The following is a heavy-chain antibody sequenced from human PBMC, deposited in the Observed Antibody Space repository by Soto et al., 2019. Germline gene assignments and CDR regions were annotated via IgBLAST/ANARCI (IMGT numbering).Heavy chain of an antibody. D-gene: IGHD2-2*01. CDR1: GFVFSSYG. V-gene: IGHV3-33*01. J-gene: IGHJ6*02. CDR2: IWYDGVNR. CDR3: ARDSYQLRSPFFGMDA. Sequence: QVQLVESGGAVVQSGRSLRLSCEASGFVFSSYGYHWVRQAPGKGLEWVAVIWYDGVNRLYAESFKGRFTVSRDTSKNTVYLEMDSLRGEDTGVYYCARDSYQLRSPFFGMDAWGPGTRVSVSS.